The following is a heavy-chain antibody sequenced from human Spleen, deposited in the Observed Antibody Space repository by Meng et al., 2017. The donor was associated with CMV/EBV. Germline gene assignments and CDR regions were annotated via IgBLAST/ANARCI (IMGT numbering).Heavy chain of an antibody. Sequence: SETLSLTCTVSGGSISSSGNYWGWIRQPPGKGLEWIGTIYYSGSTYYNPSLKSRVTISVDTSKNQFSLNLSSVTAADTAVYYCSRDPPVSTSYFYYGMDVWGRGTTVTVSS. J-gene: IGHJ6*02. V-gene: IGHV4-39*07. CDR1: GGSISSSGNY. CDR3: SRDPPVSTSYFYYGMDV. D-gene: IGHD6-6*01. CDR2: IYYSGST.